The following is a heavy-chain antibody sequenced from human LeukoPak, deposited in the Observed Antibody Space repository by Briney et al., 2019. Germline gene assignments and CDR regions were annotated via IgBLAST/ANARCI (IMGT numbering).Heavy chain of an antibody. D-gene: IGHD2-15*01. CDR3: AREGSDCSGGSCYSVYYFDY. CDR1: GYTFTNYG. CDR2: ISAYNGNT. Sequence: GASVKVSCKTSGYTFTNYGISWVRQAPGLGLEWMGWISAYNGNTNYAQKLQGRVTMTTDTSTSTAYMELRSLRSDDTAVYYCAREGSDCSGGSCYSVYYFDYWGQGTLVTVSS. J-gene: IGHJ4*02. V-gene: IGHV1-18*01.